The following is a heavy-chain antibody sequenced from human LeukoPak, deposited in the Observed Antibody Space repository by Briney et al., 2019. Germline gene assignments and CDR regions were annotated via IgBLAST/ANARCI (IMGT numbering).Heavy chain of an antibody. J-gene: IGHJ4*02. V-gene: IGHV3-21*01. CDR2: ISSSSSYI. CDR3: ARDGYSYGYRVDY. Sequence: HGGSLRLSCAASGFTFSSYSMNWVRQAPGKGLEWVSSISSSSSYIYYADSVKGRFTISRDNAKNSLYLQMNSLRAEDTAVYYCARDGYSYGYRVDYWGQGTLVTVSS. CDR1: GFTFSSYS. D-gene: IGHD5-18*01.